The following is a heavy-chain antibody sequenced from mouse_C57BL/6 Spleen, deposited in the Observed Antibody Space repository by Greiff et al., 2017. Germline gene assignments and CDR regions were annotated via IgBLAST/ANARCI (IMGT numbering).Heavy chain of an antibody. D-gene: IGHD2-5*01. CDR1: GYTFTDYN. V-gene: IGHV1-18*01. CDR2: INPNNGGT. Sequence: VHVKQSGPELVKPGASVKIPCKASGYTFTDYNMDWVKQSHGKSLEWIGDINPNNGGTIYNQKFKGKATLTVDKSSSTAYMELRSLTSEDTAVYYCARSNYSNLYFDYWGQGTTLTVSS. CDR3: ARSNYSNLYFDY. J-gene: IGHJ2*01.